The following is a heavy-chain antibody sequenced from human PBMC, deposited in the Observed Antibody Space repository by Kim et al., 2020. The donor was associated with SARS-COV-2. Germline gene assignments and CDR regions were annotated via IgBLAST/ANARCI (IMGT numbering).Heavy chain of an antibody. CDR3: ARAVYSGYDQTPDAFDI. D-gene: IGHD5-12*01. V-gene: IGHV4-30-2*01. Sequence: SETLSLTCAVSGGSISSGGYSWSWIRQPPGKGLEWIGYIYHSGSTYYNPSLKSRVTISVDRSKNQFSLKLSSVTAADTAVYYCARAVYSGYDQTPDAFDIWGQGTMVTVSS. J-gene: IGHJ3*02. CDR2: IYHSGST. CDR1: GGSISSGGYS.